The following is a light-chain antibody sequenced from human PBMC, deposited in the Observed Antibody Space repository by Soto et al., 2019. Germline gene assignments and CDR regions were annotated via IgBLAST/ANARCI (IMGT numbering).Light chain of an antibody. Sequence: DIQTTQSPSTLSGSVGDRVTITCRASQTISSWLAWYQQKPGKAPKLLIYKASTLKSGVPSSFSGSGSGTEFTLTISSLQPDDFATYYCQHYNSYSEAFGQGTKVDIK. V-gene: IGKV1-5*03. CDR3: QHYNSYSEA. CDR2: KAS. J-gene: IGKJ1*01. CDR1: QTISSW.